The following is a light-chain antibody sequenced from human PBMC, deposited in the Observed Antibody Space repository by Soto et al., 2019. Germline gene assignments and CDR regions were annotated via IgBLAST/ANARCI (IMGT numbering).Light chain of an antibody. CDR2: EVS. Sequence: DVVMTQTPLSLSVAPGQPASISCKSSQSLLHITGETFLFWYLQKPGQSPQLLIYEVSTRVSGVPHRFSGSRSVTDFTLEISRVETDDVGIYYCMQSTQRPPTFGQGTRLGIE. V-gene: IGKV2D-29*02. CDR3: MQSTQRPPT. CDR1: QSLLHITGETF. J-gene: IGKJ5*01.